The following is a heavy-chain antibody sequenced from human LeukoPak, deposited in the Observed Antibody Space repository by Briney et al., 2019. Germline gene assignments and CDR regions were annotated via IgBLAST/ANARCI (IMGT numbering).Heavy chain of an antibody. D-gene: IGHD3-9*01. CDR2: IKSKTDRGTT. Sequence: GGSLRLSCAASGFTFSDAWMSWVRQAPGKGLEWVGRIKSKTDRGTTDYAAPVRDRFTISRDDSKNTLYLQMNSLKTEDTAVYDCTTAKLTGFSYYWGQGTLVIVSS. V-gene: IGHV3-15*01. CDR1: GFTFSDAW. J-gene: IGHJ4*02. CDR3: TTAKLTGFSYY.